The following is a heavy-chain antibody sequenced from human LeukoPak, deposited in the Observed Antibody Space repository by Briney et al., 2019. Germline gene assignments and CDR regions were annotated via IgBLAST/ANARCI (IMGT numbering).Heavy chain of an antibody. CDR3: ARDYGLNCYPTSCAGAFDF. CDR1: GFTVSNNG. D-gene: IGHD3-9*01. V-gene: IGHV3-23*01. J-gene: IGHJ3*01. CDR2: ISGVGNT. Sequence: GGSLRLSCVASGFTVSNNGLSWFRQAPGKRLEWVSDISGVGNTYYAESVKGRFTISRDNTQHSLYLQMNSLSVEDTAVYYCARDYGLNCYPTSCAGAFDFWGQGAMVTVSS.